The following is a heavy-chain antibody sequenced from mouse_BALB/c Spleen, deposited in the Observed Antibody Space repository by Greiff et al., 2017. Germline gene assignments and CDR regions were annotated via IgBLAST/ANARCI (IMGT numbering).Heavy chain of an antibody. CDR3: TRRYYGSSYYAMDY. D-gene: IGHD1-1*01. J-gene: IGHJ4*01. CDR2: IDPSDSYT. V-gene: IGHV1S127*01. Sequence: QVQLQQPGAELVKPGASVKMSCKASGYTFTSYWMHWVKQRPGQGLEWIGVIDPSDSYTSYNQKFKGKATLTVDTSSSTAYMQLSSLTSEDSAVYYCTRRYYGSSYYAMDYWGQGTSVTVSS. CDR1: GYTFTSYW.